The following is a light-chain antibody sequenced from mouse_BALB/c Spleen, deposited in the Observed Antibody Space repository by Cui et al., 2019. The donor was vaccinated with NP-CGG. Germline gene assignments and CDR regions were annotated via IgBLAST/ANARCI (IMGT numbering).Light chain of an antibody. CDR2: GTN. Sequence: QAVVTQESALTTSPGETVTLTCRSSTGAVTTSNYATWVQAKPDHLFTGLIGGTNNRAPGVPARFSGSLIGDKAALTITGAQTEDEAIYFCALWYSNHWVFGGGTKLTVL. J-gene: IGLJ1*01. CDR1: TGAVTTSNY. V-gene: IGLV1*01. CDR3: ALWYSNHWV.